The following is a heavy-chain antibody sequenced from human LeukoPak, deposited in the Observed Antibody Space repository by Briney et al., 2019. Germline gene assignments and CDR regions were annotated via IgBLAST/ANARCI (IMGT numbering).Heavy chain of an antibody. D-gene: IGHD1-1*01. CDR1: GGSIRSSSYY. CDR2: MYYSGST. J-gene: IGHJ6*03. CDR3: ARHLDYYYYYMDV. V-gene: IGHV4-39*01. Sequence: PSETLSLTCTVSGGSIRSSSYYWGWIRQPPGKGLEWIGSMYYSGSTYYNPSLKSRVTISVDTSKNQFSLKLSSVTAADTAVYYCARHLDYYYYYMDVWGKGTTVTVSS.